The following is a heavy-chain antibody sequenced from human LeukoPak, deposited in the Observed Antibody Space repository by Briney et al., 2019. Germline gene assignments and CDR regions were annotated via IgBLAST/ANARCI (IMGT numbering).Heavy chain of an antibody. V-gene: IGHV3-23*01. CDR3: VRHYYFDY. CDR1: GLTFSNYA. CDR2: ISGSGGST. D-gene: IGHD3-10*01. J-gene: IGHJ4*02. Sequence: GGTLRLSCAVSGLTFSNYAMSWVRQAPGKGLEWVASISGSGGSTYSADSVKGRFTISRDHSKNTLDLQMNSLRAEDTALYYCVRHYYFDYWGQGTLVTVSS.